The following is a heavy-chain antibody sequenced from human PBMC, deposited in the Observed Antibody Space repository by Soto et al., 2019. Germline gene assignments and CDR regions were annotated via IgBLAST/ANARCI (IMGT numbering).Heavy chain of an antibody. J-gene: IGHJ3*02. CDR3: ARFSRRDDAFDI. Sequence: PSETLSLTCAVYGGSFSGYYCSWIRQPPGKGLEWIGEINHSGSTNYNPSLKSRVTISVDTSKNQFSLKLSSVTAADTAVYYCARFSRRDDAFDIWGQGTMVTVSS. CDR2: INHSGST. CDR1: GGSFSGYY. V-gene: IGHV4-34*01.